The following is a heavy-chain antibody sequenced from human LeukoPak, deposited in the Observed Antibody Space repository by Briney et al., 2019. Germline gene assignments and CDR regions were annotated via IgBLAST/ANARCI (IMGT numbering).Heavy chain of an antibody. Sequence: SETLSLTCIVSGGSISNYYWSWFRQPPGKGLEWIGYIYQSGATSYNPSLKSRVTISIDMSKNQISLKLGSVTAADTAVYYCARGLSGYYSSHIDYWGQGTLVTVSS. CDR1: GGSISNYY. CDR3: ARGLSGYYSSHIDY. D-gene: IGHD3-22*01. CDR2: IYQSGAT. V-gene: IGHV4-59*12. J-gene: IGHJ4*02.